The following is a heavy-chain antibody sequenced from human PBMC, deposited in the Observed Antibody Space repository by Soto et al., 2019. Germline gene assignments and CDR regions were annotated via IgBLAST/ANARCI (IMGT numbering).Heavy chain of an antibody. CDR2: IAYSGRT. Sequence: SETLSLTCTVSGGSVGNSYWSWIRQPPGKGLEWIGYIAYSGRTDYNPSLKSRASMSLDTSKNQFSLKLTSVTAADTALYFCARRVSPSSSPWYLDSWGQGTLVAVSS. CDR3: ARRVSPSSSPWYLDS. J-gene: IGHJ4*02. D-gene: IGHD6-6*01. CDR1: GGSVGNSY. V-gene: IGHV4-59*02.